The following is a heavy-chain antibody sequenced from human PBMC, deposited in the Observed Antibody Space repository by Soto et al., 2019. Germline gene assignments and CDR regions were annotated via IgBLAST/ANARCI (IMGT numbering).Heavy chain of an antibody. CDR1: GFTLSAYW. Sequence: EVQLVESGGGLVQPGGSLRLSCAASGFTLSAYWMSWVRQAPGKGLEWVANIKPDGSAIYYVDSVKGRFTISRDNAKNSLFLQMNSLRAEDTAVYYCLITTSAFDIWGQGTLVTVSS. CDR3: LITTSAFDI. J-gene: IGHJ3*02. CDR2: IKPDGSAI. V-gene: IGHV3-7*01. D-gene: IGHD4-4*01.